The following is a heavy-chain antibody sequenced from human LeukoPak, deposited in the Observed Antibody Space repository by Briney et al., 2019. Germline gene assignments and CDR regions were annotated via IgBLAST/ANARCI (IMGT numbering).Heavy chain of an antibody. Sequence: GESLKISCKGSGHSFTSYWIAWVRQMPGKGLEWMGIIYPGDSDTRYSPSFQGQVTVSVDKSINTAYLQWSSLKASDTAMYYCARRRYCSSTSCYEGAFDIWGQGTMVTVSS. CDR3: ARRRYCSSTSCYEGAFDI. V-gene: IGHV5-51*01. D-gene: IGHD2-2*01. J-gene: IGHJ3*02. CDR2: IYPGDSDT. CDR1: GHSFTSYW.